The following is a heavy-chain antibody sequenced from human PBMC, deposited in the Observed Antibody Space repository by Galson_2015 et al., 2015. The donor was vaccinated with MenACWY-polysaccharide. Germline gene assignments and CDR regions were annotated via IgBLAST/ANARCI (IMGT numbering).Heavy chain of an antibody. D-gene: IGHD2-15*01. J-gene: IGHJ4*02. CDR3: ARHAKYCSGGSCHLDY. V-gene: IGHV5-51*01. CDR1: GYSFTCYW. CDR2: IYPSDSDT. Sequence: QSGAEVKKPGESLKISCKASGYSFTCYWIGWVRQMPGKGLEWMGIIYPSDSDTRYSPSFQGQVTFSADKSINTAYLQWSSLRASDSAVYYCARHAKYCSGGSCHLDYWGQGTLVTVSS.